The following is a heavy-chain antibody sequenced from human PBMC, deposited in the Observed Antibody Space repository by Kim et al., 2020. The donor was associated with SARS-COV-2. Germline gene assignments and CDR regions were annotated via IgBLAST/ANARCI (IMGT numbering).Heavy chain of an antibody. CDR3: ASVPLRYFDWLGAGWFDP. V-gene: IGHV4-39*01. J-gene: IGHJ5*02. Sequence: SETLSLTCTVSGGSISSSSYYWGWIRQPPGKGLEWIGSIYYSGSTYYNPSLKSRVTISVDTSKNQFSLKLSSVTAADTAVYYCASVPLRYFDWLGAGWFDPWGQGTLVTVSS. CDR1: GGSISSSSYY. CDR2: IYYSGST. D-gene: IGHD3-9*01.